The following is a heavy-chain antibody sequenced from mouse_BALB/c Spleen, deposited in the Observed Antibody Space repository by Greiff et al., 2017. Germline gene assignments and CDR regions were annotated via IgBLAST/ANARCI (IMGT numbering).Heavy chain of an antibody. D-gene: IGHD2-1*01. CDR3: TRKTYGNYAMDY. V-gene: IGHV6-6*02. Sequence: EVKLVESGGGLVQPGGSMKLSCVASGFTFSNYWMNWVRQSPEKGLEWVAEIRLKSNNYATHYAESVKGRFTISRDDSKSSVYLQMNNLRAEDTGIYYCTRKTYGNYAMDYWGQGTSVTVSS. J-gene: IGHJ4*01. CDR1: GFTFSNYW. CDR2: IRLKSNNYAT.